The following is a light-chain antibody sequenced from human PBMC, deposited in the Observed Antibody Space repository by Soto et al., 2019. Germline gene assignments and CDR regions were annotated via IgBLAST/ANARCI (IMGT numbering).Light chain of an antibody. CDR1: QSISSS. V-gene: IGKV1-5*03. Sequence: DIQMTQSPSTLSASVGDRVTITCRASQSISSSLAWYQQKPGKAPNLLIYKASSLESGVPSRFSGSGSGTEFTLTISSRQPDDFATYYCQQYDSYWTFGQGTKVEI. CDR2: KAS. CDR3: QQYDSYWT. J-gene: IGKJ1*01.